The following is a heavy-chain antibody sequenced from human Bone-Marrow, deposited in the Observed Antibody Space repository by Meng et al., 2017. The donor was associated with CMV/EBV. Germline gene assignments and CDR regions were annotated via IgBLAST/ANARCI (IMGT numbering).Heavy chain of an antibody. CDR1: GFIFSNAW. D-gene: IGHD2-15*01. CDR3: ITEPRKDIVYP. CDR2: IKSKTDGGTT. J-gene: IGHJ5*02. Sequence: GESLKISCAASGFIFSNAWMSWVRQAPGKGLEWVGRIKSKTDGGTTDYAAPVKGRFSISRDDSKNTLYLQMNSLKAEDTAMYYFITEPRKDIVYPWGQGTLVTVSS. V-gene: IGHV3-15*01.